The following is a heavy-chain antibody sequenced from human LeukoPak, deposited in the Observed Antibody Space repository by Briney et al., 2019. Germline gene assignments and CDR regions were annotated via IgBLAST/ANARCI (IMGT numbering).Heavy chain of an antibody. CDR2: IIPIFGTA. V-gene: IGHV1-69*05. Sequence: SVKVSCKASGVTFSSYAISWVRQAPGQGLEWMGRIIPIFGTANYAQKFQGRVTITTDESTSTAYMELSSLRSEDTAVYYCARDFLGYCSGGSCYRGGFYFDYWGQGTLVTVSS. D-gene: IGHD2-15*01. J-gene: IGHJ4*02. CDR1: GVTFSSYA. CDR3: ARDFLGYCSGGSCYRGGFYFDY.